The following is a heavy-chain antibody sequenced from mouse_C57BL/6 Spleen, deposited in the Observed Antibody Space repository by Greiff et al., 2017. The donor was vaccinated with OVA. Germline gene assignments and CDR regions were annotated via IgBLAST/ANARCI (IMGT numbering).Heavy chain of an antibody. Sequence: QVQLQQPGAELVKPGASVKMSCKASGYTFTSYWITWVKQRPGQGLEWIGDIYPGSGSTNYNEKFKSKATLTVDTSSSTAYMQLSSLTSEDSAVYYCAREEGYYGRGAMDYWGQGTSVTVSS. V-gene: IGHV1-55*01. D-gene: IGHD1-1*01. CDR3: AREEGYYGRGAMDY. J-gene: IGHJ4*01. CDR1: GYTFTSYW. CDR2: IYPGSGST.